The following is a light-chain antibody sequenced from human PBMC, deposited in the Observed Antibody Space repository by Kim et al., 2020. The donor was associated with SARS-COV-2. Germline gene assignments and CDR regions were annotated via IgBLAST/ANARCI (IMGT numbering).Light chain of an antibody. CDR3: NSRDSSGNHVV. V-gene: IGLV3-19*01. CDR1: SLSSYY. J-gene: IGLJ2*01. Sequence: SSELTQDPAVSVALGQTVRITCQGDSLSSYYASWYQQKPGQAPILVIFGKNNRPSGIPDRFSGSNSGNTASLTITGTQAEDEADYYCNSRDSSGNHVVFGGGTQLTVL. CDR2: GKN.